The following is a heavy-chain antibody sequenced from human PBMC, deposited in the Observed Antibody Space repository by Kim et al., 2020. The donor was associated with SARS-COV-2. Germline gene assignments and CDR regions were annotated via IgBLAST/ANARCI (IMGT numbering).Heavy chain of an antibody. D-gene: IGHD2-2*01. CDR2: AFREAT. V-gene: IGHV3-49*02. Sequence: AFREATEYGASVKGKFSITRDDSKSIVYLQINSLKSDDTGVYYCVPASYHYWGQGTLVTVSS. J-gene: IGHJ4*02. CDR3: VPASYHY.